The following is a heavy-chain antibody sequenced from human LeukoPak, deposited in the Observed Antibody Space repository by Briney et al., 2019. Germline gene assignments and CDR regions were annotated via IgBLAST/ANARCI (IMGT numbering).Heavy chain of an antibody. V-gene: IGHV4-4*07. CDR3: ARGVVPAAIVSRASTYYYYGMDV. Sequence: SETLSLTCTASGGSISSYYWSWIRQPAGKGLEWIGRIYTSGSTNYNPSLKSRVTMSVDTSKNQFSLKLSSVTAADTAVYYCARGVVPAAIVSRASTYYYYGMDVWGQGTTVTVSS. CDR1: GGSISSYY. J-gene: IGHJ6*02. D-gene: IGHD2-2*01. CDR2: IYTSGST.